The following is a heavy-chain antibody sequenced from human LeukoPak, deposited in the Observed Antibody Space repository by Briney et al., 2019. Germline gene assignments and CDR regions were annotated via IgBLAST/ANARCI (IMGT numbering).Heavy chain of an antibody. V-gene: IGHV4-39*07. D-gene: IGHD1-26*01. CDR2: IYYSGST. CDR3: ARSESGASDY. CDR1: GGSISSSSYY. J-gene: IGHJ4*02. Sequence: SETLSLTCTVSGGSISSSSYYWGWIRQPPGKGLEWIGSIYYSGSTYYNPSLKSRVTISVDTSKNQFSLKLSSVTAADTAVYYCARSESGASDYWGQGTLVTVSS.